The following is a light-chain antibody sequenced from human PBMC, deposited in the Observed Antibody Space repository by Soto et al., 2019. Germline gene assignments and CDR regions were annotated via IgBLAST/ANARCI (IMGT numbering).Light chain of an antibody. V-gene: IGKV1-27*01. CDR2: AAS. Sequence: DIQMTQSPSSLSASVGDRVTITCRASQGIRNDLAWYQQKPGKVPKLLIYAASTLESGVPSRFTGGGYGTDFTLTISSLQPEDVATYYCQKYKIAPWTFGQGTKVEIK. J-gene: IGKJ1*01. CDR1: QGIRND. CDR3: QKYKIAPWT.